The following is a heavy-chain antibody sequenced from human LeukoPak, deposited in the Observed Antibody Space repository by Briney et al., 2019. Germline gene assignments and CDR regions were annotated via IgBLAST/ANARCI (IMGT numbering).Heavy chain of an antibody. Sequence: SGGSLRLSCTASGFTFSSYTMSWVRQAPGKGLKWVSTISTGGGNTYYADSVQGRFTVSRDDSKNTLYLQMNSLRAEDTAVYYCAKDGGLWISAHWGDSWGRGTLVTVS. D-gene: IGHD2-2*03. V-gene: IGHV3-23*01. CDR2: ISTGGGNT. CDR3: AKDGGLWISAHWGDS. J-gene: IGHJ4*02. CDR1: GFTFSSYT.